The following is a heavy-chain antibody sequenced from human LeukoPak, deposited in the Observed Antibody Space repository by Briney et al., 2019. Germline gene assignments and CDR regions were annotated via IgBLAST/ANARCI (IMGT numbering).Heavy chain of an antibody. CDR3: ARDRRLMWGNWHDAFDI. D-gene: IGHD1-1*01. Sequence: GASVKVSCKASGYTFNSYAITWVRQAPGQGLEWMGWINPNSGGTNYAQKFQGRVTMTRDTSISTAYMELSRLRSDDTAVYYCARDRRLMWGNWHDAFDIWGQGTMVTVSS. V-gene: IGHV1-2*02. CDR1: GYTFNSYA. CDR2: INPNSGGT. J-gene: IGHJ3*02.